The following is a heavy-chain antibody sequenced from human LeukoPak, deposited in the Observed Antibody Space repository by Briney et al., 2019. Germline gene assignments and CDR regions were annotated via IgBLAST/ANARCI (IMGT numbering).Heavy chain of an antibody. D-gene: IGHD2-21*01. CDR3: ARSSLSVISTFDFDY. CDR1: GFTFSDYY. Sequence: SGGSLRLSCAASGFTFSDYYMSWIRQAPGKGLEWVSYISSSGSTIYYADSVKGRFTISRDNAKNSLYLQMNSLRAEDTAVCYCARSSLSVISTFDFDYWDQGTLVTVSS. V-gene: IGHV3-11*01. J-gene: IGHJ4*02. CDR2: ISSSGSTI.